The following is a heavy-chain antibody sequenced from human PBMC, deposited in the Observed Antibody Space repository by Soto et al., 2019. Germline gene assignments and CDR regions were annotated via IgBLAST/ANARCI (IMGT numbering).Heavy chain of an antibody. CDR1: GFTFSSCA. CDR2: IIDSGGST. V-gene: IGHV3-23*01. J-gene: IGHJ6*02. CDR3: AKGRSYYYYYGVDV. Sequence: PGGSQRLSYAASGFTFSSCAVGWVRQAPGKGLEWVSDIIDSGGSTYYADSVKGRFTISRDNSKSTLYLQMNSLRAEDTALYYCAKGRSYYYYYGVDVWGQGTTVTVS.